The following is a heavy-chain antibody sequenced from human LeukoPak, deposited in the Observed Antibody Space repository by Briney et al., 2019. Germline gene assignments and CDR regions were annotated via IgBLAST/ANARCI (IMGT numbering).Heavy chain of an antibody. CDR1: GFTFSSYW. CDR2: INSDGSST. Sequence: PGGSLRLSCAASGFTFSSYWMHWVRQAPGKGLVWVSRINSDGSSTSYADSVKGRFTISRDNAKDTLFLQLHNLRVEDTALYYCARDLHYYVAVDVWGQGTTVTVSS. D-gene: IGHD3-10*02. V-gene: IGHV3-74*01. J-gene: IGHJ6*02. CDR3: ARDLHYYVAVDV.